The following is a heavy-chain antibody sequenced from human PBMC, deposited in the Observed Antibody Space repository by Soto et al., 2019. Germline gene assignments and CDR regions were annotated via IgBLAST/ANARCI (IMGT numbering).Heavy chain of an antibody. CDR3: ARGAKYCTNAVSSFDGMDV. J-gene: IGHJ6*02. Sequence: ASVKVSCKASGYTVTSYGISWVRQAPGQGREWMGWISAGNGNTNYAQKLQGRVTMTTDTSTSTAYMELRSPTSDDTAVYHSARGAKYCTNAVSSFDGMDVWG. V-gene: IGHV1-18*01. D-gene: IGHD2-8*01. CDR2: ISAGNGNT. CDR1: GYTVTSYG.